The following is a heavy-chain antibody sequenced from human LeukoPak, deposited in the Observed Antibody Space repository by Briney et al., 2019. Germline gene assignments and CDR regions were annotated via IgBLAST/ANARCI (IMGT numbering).Heavy chain of an antibody. D-gene: IGHD7-27*01. J-gene: IGHJ4*02. V-gene: IGHV3-30*03. Sequence: GGSLRLSCAASGFTFNSFGMHWVRQAPGKGLEWLAVISYDGRNKYYADSVKGRFTISRDDSKNTLSLQMNSLRVEDTAVYYCARDLAWGAFDYWGQGTLVTVSS. CDR2: ISYDGRNK. CDR3: ARDLAWGAFDY. CDR1: GFTFNSFG.